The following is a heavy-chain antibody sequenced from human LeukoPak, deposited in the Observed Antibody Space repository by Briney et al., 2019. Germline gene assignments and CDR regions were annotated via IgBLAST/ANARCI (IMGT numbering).Heavy chain of an antibody. D-gene: IGHD5-18*01. V-gene: IGHV3-23*01. CDR3: ARDTDCDY. CDR2: ISGGSGNK. CDR1: GFVFSSYA. Sequence: GGSLRLSCAASGFVFSSYAMSWVRQAPGKGLEWVSTISGGSGNKYYTDSVKGRFSISRDNSKNTLYLQLDSLRAEDTAVYYCARDTDCDYWGQGTLFTVSS. J-gene: IGHJ4*02.